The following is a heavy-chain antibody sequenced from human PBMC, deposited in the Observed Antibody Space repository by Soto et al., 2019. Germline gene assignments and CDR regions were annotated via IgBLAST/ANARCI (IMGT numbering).Heavy chain of an antibody. V-gene: IGHV3-23*01. CDR1: GFTFSSYA. J-gene: IGHJ4*02. CDR3: AKYWNIITPNKPMDF. CDR2: ISVSGDRT. Sequence: WGSLRLSCAASGFTFSSYAMCWVRQAPGKGLEWVSSISVSGDRTFYADSVKGRFTISRDNFRNALHLQMNSPRAEDTAVYYCAKYWNIITPNKPMDFWGQGTLVTVSS. D-gene: IGHD3-22*01.